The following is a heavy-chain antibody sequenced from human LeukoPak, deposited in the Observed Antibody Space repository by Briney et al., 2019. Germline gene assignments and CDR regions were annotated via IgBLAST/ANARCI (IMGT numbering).Heavy chain of an antibody. J-gene: IGHJ4*02. V-gene: IGHV4-59*01. D-gene: IGHD6-19*01. CDR2: IYYSGST. CDR1: GGSISSSY. CDR3: ARGNGWYYY. Sequence: SETLSLTCTVPGGSISSSYWSWIRQPPGKGLEWIGYIYYSGSTNYNPSLKSRVTISVDTSKNQFSLKLTSVTAADTAVYYCARGNGWYYYWGQGTLVTVSS.